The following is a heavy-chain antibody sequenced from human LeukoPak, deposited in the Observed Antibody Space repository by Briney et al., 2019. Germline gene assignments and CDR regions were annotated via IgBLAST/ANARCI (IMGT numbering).Heavy chain of an antibody. D-gene: IGHD3-9*01. CDR1: GFTFSSYA. J-gene: IGHJ4*02. Sequence: GGSLRLSCAASGFTFSSYAMHWVRQAPGKGLEYVSAISSNGGSTYYANSVKGRFTISRDNSKNTLYLQMGSLRAEDMAVYYCAGSLTGTYFDYWGQGTLVTVS. CDR2: ISSNGGST. V-gene: IGHV3-64*01. CDR3: AGSLTGTYFDY.